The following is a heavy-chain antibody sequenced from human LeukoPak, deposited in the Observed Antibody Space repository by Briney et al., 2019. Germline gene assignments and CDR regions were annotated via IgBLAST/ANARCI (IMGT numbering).Heavy chain of an antibody. CDR2: IWYDGSNK. J-gene: IGHJ4*02. CDR3: ARDPGTTSYYFDY. V-gene: IGHV3-33*01. CDR1: GFTFSRYG. D-gene: IGHD1-1*01. Sequence: PGGSLRVSCVVSGFTFSRYGVHGVRQAPGKGLEWVALIWYDGSNKYYADSVKGRFTISRDDSKNTLYLQMNSLRAEDTAVYYCARDPGTTSYYFDYWGQGTLVTVSS.